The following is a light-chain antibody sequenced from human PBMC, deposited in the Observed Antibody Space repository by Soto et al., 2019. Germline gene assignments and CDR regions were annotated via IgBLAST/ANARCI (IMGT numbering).Light chain of an antibody. J-gene: IGKJ5*01. Sequence: IHLTPAPSSRPASVGDRITISCRASQGVSRWLAWYQHKPWKAPKSLIYAASTLQSGVPSRFSGSGSGTDFTLTISSLQPEDFATYYCQQYDTYPLTFGQGTRLEIK. CDR2: AAS. CDR1: QGVSRW. CDR3: QQYDTYPLT. V-gene: IGKV1D-16*01.